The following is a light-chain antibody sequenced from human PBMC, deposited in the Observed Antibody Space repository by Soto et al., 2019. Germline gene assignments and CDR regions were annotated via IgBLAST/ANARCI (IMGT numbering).Light chain of an antibody. Sequence: EVLMTQSPATLSVSPGERVTLSCRASQSININLAWYQQKPGQAPRVLIYGACSRASGIPDRFSGSGSGTDFTLTISRLEHDDFAFYYCQQYQNWPPLTFGGGTRVEIK. CDR2: GAC. V-gene: IGKV3D-15*01. CDR3: QQYQNWPPLT. J-gene: IGKJ4*01. CDR1: QSININ.